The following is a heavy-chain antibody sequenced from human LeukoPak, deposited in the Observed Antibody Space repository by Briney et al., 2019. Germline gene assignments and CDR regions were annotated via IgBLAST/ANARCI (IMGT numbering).Heavy chain of an antibody. V-gene: IGHV3-23*01. Sequence: GGSLRLSCAASGFTFRNSAMSWVRQAPGKGLEWVSTFTGGDGSAYYADSVKDRFTISRDNSKNTLYLQMNSLRAEDTALYYCAKEGFDYWGQGTLVTVSS. J-gene: IGHJ4*02. CDR3: AKEGFDY. CDR1: GFTFRNSA. CDR2: FTGGDGSA.